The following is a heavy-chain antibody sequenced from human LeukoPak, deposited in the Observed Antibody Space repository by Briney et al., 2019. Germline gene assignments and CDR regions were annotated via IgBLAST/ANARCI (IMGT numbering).Heavy chain of an antibody. Sequence: GGALGLSRAASGFTFRSYDMHWVRQAPGKGLQWVAVISYDGSNKYHTDSVKGRFTISRDNSKNTLYLQMNSLRAEDTAVYYCAKDSEIAAAGSYWYFDLWGRGTLVTVSS. V-gene: IGHV3-30*18. J-gene: IGHJ2*01. D-gene: IGHD6-13*01. CDR1: GFTFRSYD. CDR3: AKDSEIAAAGSYWYFDL. CDR2: ISYDGSNK.